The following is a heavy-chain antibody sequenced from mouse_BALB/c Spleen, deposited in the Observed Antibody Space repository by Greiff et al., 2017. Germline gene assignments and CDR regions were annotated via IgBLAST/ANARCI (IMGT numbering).Heavy chain of an antibody. J-gene: IGHJ2*01. CDR1: GYTFTSYT. V-gene: IGHV1-4*02. CDR2: INPSSGYT. Sequence: QVQLKESAAELARPGASVKMSCKASGYTFTSYTMHWVKQRPGQGLEWIGYINPSSGYTEYNQKFKDKTTLTADKSSSTAYMQLSSLTSEDSAVYYCARRDGPYYFDYWGQGTTLTVSS. D-gene: IGHD1-2*01. CDR3: ARRDGPYYFDY.